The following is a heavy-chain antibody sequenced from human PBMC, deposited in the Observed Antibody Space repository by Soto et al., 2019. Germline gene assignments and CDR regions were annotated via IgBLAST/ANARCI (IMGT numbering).Heavy chain of an antibody. CDR1: GFTFDDYA. Sequence: LRLSCASSGFTFDDYAMHWVRQAPGKGLEWVSGISWNSGSIGYADSVKGRFTISRDNAKNSLYLQMNSLRAEDTALYYCAKDIRSSGWQYGMDVWGQGTTATVSS. V-gene: IGHV3-9*01. J-gene: IGHJ6*02. CDR2: ISWNSGSI. CDR3: AKDIRSSGWQYGMDV. D-gene: IGHD6-19*01.